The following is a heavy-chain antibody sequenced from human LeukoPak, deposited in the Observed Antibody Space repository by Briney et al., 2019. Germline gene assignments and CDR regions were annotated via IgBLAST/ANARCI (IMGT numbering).Heavy chain of an antibody. D-gene: IGHD2-8*01. CDR2: IPLTGLT. V-gene: IGHV4-4*02. CDR1: GGSISNTNW. CDR3: SRENGAFSPFGY. J-gene: IGHJ4*02. Sequence: SGTLSLTCGVSGGSISNTNWWSWVRQPPGQGLEWIGEIPLTGLTHYNPSLESRVTVSLDKSKNQLSLNLTSVTAADTAVYYCSRENGAFSPFGYWGQGTLVAVLS.